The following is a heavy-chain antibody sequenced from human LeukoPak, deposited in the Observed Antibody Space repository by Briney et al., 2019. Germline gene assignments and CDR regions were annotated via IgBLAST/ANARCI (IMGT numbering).Heavy chain of an antibody. D-gene: IGHD2-15*01. J-gene: IGHJ4*02. Sequence: GGSLRLSCAASEFTFSSYAMSWVRQAPGKGLEWVSVISGGGDSGGTTYYADPVKGRFTISRDNSKNTLYLQMNSLRAEDTAVYYCAKASGGSCYSGVHYWGQGTLVTVSS. CDR1: EFTFSSYA. CDR2: ISGGGDSGGTT. CDR3: AKASGGSCYSGVHY. V-gene: IGHV3-23*01.